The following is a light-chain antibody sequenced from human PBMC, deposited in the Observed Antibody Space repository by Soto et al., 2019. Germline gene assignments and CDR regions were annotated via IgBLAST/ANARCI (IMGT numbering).Light chain of an antibody. Sequence: QSALTQPPSASGTPGQRVTISCSGSSSNIGSNTVNWYQQLPGTAPKLLIYGNNQRPSGVPDRFSGSKSGTSASLAISGLHSVDEADYYCAAWDDSLNAYVFGTGTKVTV. CDR1: SSNIGSNT. CDR2: GNN. CDR3: AAWDDSLNAYV. J-gene: IGLJ1*01. V-gene: IGLV1-44*01.